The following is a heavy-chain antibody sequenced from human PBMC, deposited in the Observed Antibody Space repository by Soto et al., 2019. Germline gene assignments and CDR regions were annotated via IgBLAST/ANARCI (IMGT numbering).Heavy chain of an antibody. CDR3: ARRARITIFGVVSNCFDP. D-gene: IGHD3-3*01. Sequence: ASVKVSCKASGYTFTSYGISWVRQAPGQGLEWMGWISAYNGNTNYAQKLQGRVTMTTDTSTSTAYMELRSLRSDDTAVYYCARRARITIFGVVSNCFDPCGQGTLVTVSS. CDR1: GYTFTSYG. J-gene: IGHJ5*02. V-gene: IGHV1-18*01. CDR2: ISAYNGNT.